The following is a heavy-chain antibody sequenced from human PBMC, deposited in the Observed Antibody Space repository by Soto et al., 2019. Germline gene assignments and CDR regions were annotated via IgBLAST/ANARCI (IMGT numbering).Heavy chain of an antibody. V-gene: IGHV2-5*02. D-gene: IGHD2-15*01. J-gene: IGHJ4*02. CDR3: AHRQRTVVVGAPFDL. Sequence: QITLRESGPTLVQPTQTLTLTCTLSGVSLSTSGEGVGWIRQPPGKALEWLALIYWDDDKRFSPSLKSRLAVTRDISKNQVVMTMTDMAPEDTAIYYCAHRQRTVVVGAPFDLWGKGSQVTVSS. CDR1: GVSLSTSGEG. CDR2: IYWDDDK.